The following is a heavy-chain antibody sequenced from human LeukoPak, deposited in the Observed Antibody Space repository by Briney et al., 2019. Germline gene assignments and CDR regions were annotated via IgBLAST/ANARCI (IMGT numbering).Heavy chain of an antibody. J-gene: IGHJ4*02. V-gene: IGHV4-39*07. CDR2: IYYSGST. CDR1: GGSISSSSYY. CDR3: ARAFQDTAMVSNRYFDY. D-gene: IGHD5-18*01. Sequence: SETLSLTCTVSGGSISSSSYYWGWIRQPPGKGLEWIGSIYYSGSTYYNPSLKSRVTISVDTSKNQFSLKLSSVTAADTAVYYCARAFQDTAMVSNRYFDYWGQGTLVTVSS.